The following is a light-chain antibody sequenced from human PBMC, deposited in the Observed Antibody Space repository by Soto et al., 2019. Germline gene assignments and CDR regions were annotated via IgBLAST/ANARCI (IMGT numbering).Light chain of an antibody. Sequence: RASKSVSSNLAWYQQKPGQAPRLLIYGASTRATGIPARFSGSGSGTELTLAFGMRQRDYFSVSSSLPFYEGPLTFDRGTKVDIK. CDR3: LPFYEGPLT. J-gene: IGKJ4*02. CDR2: GAS. CDR1: KSVSSN. V-gene: IGKV3-15*01.